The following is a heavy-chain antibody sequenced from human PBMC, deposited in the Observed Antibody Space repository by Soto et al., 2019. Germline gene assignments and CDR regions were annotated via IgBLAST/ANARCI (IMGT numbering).Heavy chain of an antibody. CDR2: ISSTTNYI. CDR3: ARESEDLTPNFDY. V-gene: IGHV3-21*06. CDR1: GFTFTRYS. Sequence: LRLSCAASGFTFTRYSMNWVRQAPGKGLEWVSSISSTTNYIYYGDSMKGRFTISRDNAKNSLYLEMNSLRAEDTAVYYCARESEDLTPNFDYWGQGTLVTVSS. J-gene: IGHJ4*02.